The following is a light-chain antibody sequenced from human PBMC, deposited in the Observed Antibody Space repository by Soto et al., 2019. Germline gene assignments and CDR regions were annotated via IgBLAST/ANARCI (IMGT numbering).Light chain of an antibody. Sequence: QSALTQPPSASGSPGQSVTISCTGTSSDVGSYNYVSWYQQQPDKAPKLIIYGVNERPSWVPDRFSGSKSGNTASLTVSGLQAEDEADYYCTSYAGSNNPVVFGGGTKVTVL. V-gene: IGLV2-8*01. CDR2: GVN. CDR1: SSDVGSYNY. CDR3: TSYAGSNNPVV. J-gene: IGLJ3*02.